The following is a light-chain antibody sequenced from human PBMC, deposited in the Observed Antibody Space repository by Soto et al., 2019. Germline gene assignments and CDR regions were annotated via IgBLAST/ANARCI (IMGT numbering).Light chain of an antibody. CDR2: DTS. CDR1: QSVRDRY. V-gene: IGKV3D-20*02. CDR3: QERNRWPRGT. Sequence: EIVLTQSPGTLSLSPGERATLSCRASQSVRDRYLAWYQQKPGQAPSLLIYDTSTRATGVPDRFSGSGSGTDFALTISRVEPEDFAVYFCQERNRWPRGTFGAGTKVEIK. J-gene: IGKJ4*01.